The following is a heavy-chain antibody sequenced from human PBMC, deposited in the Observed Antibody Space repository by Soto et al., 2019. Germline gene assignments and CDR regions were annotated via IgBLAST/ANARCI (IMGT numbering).Heavy chain of an antibody. Sequence: SQTLSLTCAISXDSVSSNSAAWNWIRLSPSRGPEWLARTYYRSRWYNDYAVSVRSRITVNPDTSKNQFSLQLTSVTPEDTAVYYCAGTTSHQWYYMDVWGKGTTVTVSS. CDR3: AGTTSHQWYYMDV. CDR2: TYYRSRWYN. D-gene: IGHD1-7*01. CDR1: XDSVSSNSAA. V-gene: IGHV6-1*01. J-gene: IGHJ6*03.